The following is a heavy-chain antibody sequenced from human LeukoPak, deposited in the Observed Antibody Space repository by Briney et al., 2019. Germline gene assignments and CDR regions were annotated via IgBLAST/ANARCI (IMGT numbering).Heavy chain of an antibody. CDR3: ARDSRSSRLRFLYVAFDI. CDR2: ISTSSSYI. J-gene: IGHJ3*02. D-gene: IGHD4-17*01. Sequence: GGSLRLSCAASGFTFSNYNMNWVRQAPGKGLEWVSSISTSSSYIYYADSVKGRFTISRDNAKKSLYLQMNSLRAEDTAVYYCARDSRSSRLRFLYVAFDIWGQGTMVTVSS. V-gene: IGHV3-21*04. CDR1: GFTFSNYN.